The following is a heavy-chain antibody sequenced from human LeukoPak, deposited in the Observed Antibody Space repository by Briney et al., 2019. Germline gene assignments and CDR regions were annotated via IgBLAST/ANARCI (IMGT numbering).Heavy chain of an antibody. CDR2: ISSNGGST. Sequence: GGSLRLSCSASGFTFSSYAMHWVRQAPGKGLEYVSAISSNGGSTYYADSVKGRFTVSRDDSKNTLYLQMNSLRAEDTAVYYCAKDGGLWVSAHWGDSWGRGTLVTVSS. CDR3: AKDGGLWVSAHWGDS. J-gene: IGHJ4*02. D-gene: IGHD7-27*01. V-gene: IGHV3-64*04. CDR1: GFTFSSYA.